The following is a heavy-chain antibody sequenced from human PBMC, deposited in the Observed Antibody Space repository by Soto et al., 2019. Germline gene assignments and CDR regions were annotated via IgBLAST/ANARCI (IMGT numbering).Heavy chain of an antibody. CDR3: TTGIGTMDY. V-gene: IGHV3-15*01. D-gene: IGHD3-10*01. CDR1: GFSVKDAL. J-gene: IGHJ4*02. CDR2: IRRKSDGGAT. Sequence: GGSLRLSCAASGFSVKDALMCWVRQAPGKGLECVGRIRRKSDGGATDYAADVKGRFIISRDESKNTLYLQMNSLKVEDTAVYYCTTGIGTMDYWGQGSLVTVSS.